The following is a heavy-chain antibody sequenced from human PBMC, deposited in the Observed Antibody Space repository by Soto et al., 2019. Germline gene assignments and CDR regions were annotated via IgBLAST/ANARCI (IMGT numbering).Heavy chain of an antibody. D-gene: IGHD2-15*01. Sequence: QVQLVQSGAEVKKPGASVKVSCKASGYTFTSYYMHWVRQAPGQGLEWMGIINPSSGSTSYAQKFQGRVTMTRDTSTSTVYMELSSLRSEDTAAYYCARPYCSGGSCYDYLDYWGQGTLVTVSS. CDR3: ARPYCSGGSCYDYLDY. CDR1: GYTFTSYY. V-gene: IGHV1-46*01. CDR2: INPSSGST. J-gene: IGHJ4*02.